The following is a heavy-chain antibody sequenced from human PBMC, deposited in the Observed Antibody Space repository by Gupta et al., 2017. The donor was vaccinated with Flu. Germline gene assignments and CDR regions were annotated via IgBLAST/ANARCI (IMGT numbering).Heavy chain of an antibody. CDR3: ARSIVGATTFFDY. J-gene: IGHJ4*02. CDR2: IKQDGSEK. D-gene: IGHD1-26*01. Sequence: YWMSWVRQAPGKGLEWVANIKQDGSEKYYVDSVKGRFTISRDNAKNSLYLQMNSLRAEDTAVYYCARSIVGATTFFDYWGQGTLVTASS. CDR1: YW. V-gene: IGHV3-7*01.